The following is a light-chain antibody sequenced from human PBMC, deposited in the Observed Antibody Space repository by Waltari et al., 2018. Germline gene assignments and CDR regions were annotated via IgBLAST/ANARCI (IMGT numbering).Light chain of an antibody. V-gene: IGLV2-23*01. CDR2: EAN. Sequence: QSALTQPASVSGSPGQSITISCTGTSSDIASYNLVSWYQQHPGKAPKLIIYEANNRPSGVSSRFSGSKSGNTASLTISGPQAEDEANYYCYAYAGTRGVFGTGTKVTVL. CDR1: SSDIASYNL. J-gene: IGLJ1*01. CDR3: YAYAGTRGV.